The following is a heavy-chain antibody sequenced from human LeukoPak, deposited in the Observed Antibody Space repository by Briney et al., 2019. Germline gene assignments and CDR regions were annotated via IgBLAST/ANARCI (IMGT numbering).Heavy chain of an antibody. CDR2: MNPNSGNT. V-gene: IGHV1-8*01. Sequence: ASVKVSCKASGYTFTSYDINWVRQATGQGLEWMGWMNPNSGNTGYAQKFQGRVTMTRNTSISTAHMELSSLRSEDTAVYYCAREKWLRLPYFDYWGQGTLVTVSS. J-gene: IGHJ4*02. D-gene: IGHD5-12*01. CDR3: AREKWLRLPYFDY. CDR1: GYTFTSYD.